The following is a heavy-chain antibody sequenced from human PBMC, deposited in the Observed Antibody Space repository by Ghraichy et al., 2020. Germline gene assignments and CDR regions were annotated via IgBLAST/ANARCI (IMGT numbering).Heavy chain of an antibody. CDR1: GFGFNTYS. Sequence: GESLNISCVGSGFGFNTYSLHWVRQAPGKGLEWVAVFSSDGRSKFYVDSVKGRFTISRANSMNTLYLQMNSLRPEDTAVYYCARGLYGDHDPDLWGQGTLVTVSS. D-gene: IGHD4-17*01. CDR3: ARGLYGDHDPDL. J-gene: IGHJ5*02. V-gene: IGHV3-30*04. CDR2: FSSDGRSK.